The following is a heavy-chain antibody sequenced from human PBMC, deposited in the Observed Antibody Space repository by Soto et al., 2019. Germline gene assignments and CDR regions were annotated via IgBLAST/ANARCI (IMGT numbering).Heavy chain of an antibody. J-gene: IGHJ5*02. CDR1: GFTFISYG. CDR3: AKDWTTPVP. V-gene: IGHV3-30*18. D-gene: IGHD1-1*01. CDR2: ISYDGSNK. Sequence: GGSLRLSCAASGFTFISYGMHWVRQAPGKGLEWVAVISYDGSNKYYADSVKGRFTISRDNSKNTLYLQMNSLRAGDTAVYYCAKDWTTPVPWGQGTLVTVSS.